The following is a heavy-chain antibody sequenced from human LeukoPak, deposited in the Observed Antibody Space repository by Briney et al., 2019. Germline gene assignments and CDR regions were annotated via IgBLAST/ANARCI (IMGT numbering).Heavy chain of an antibody. CDR1: GGTFSSYA. Sequence: SVKVSCKXSGGTFSSYAISWVRQAPGQGLEWMGGIIPIFGTANYAQKFQGRVTITTDESTSTAYMELSSLRSEDTAVYYCASGPSLVGATTFDYWGQGTLVTVSS. J-gene: IGHJ4*02. D-gene: IGHD1-26*01. V-gene: IGHV1-69*05. CDR2: IIPIFGTA. CDR3: ASGPSLVGATTFDY.